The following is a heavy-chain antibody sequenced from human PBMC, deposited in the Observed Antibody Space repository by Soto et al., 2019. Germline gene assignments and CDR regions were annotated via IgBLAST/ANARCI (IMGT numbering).Heavy chain of an antibody. CDR3: ASGVNFPGYYDFWSGPPYGMDV. CDR2: ISYDGSNK. D-gene: IGHD3-3*01. J-gene: IGHJ6*02. Sequence: GGSLRLSCAASGFTFSSYAMHWVRQAPGKGLEWVAVISYDGSNKYYADSVKGRFTISRDSSKNTLYLQMNSLRAEDTAVYYCASGVNFPGYYDFWSGPPYGMDVWGQGTTVTVSS. CDR1: GFTFSSYA. V-gene: IGHV3-30-3*01.